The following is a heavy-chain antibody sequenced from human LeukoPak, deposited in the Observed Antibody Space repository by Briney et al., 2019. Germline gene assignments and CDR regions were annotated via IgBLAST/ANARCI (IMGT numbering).Heavy chain of an antibody. Sequence: SETLSLTCSVSGGSISSLYWSWIRQPPGKGLEWIGYIYYTGSTNYNPSLKSRVTMFVDMSKNQFSLRLSTVTAADTAVYYCARHRAYSSSSPFDYWGQGTLVTVSS. J-gene: IGHJ4*02. CDR3: ARHRAYSSSSPFDY. D-gene: IGHD6-6*01. V-gene: IGHV4-59*08. CDR2: IYYTGST. CDR1: GGSISSLY.